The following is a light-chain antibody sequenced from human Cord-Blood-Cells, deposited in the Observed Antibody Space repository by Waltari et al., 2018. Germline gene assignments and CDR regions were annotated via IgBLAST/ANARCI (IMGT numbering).Light chain of an antibody. CDR3: CSYAGSPYV. CDR2: EGS. J-gene: IGLJ1*01. V-gene: IGLV2-23*01. CDR1: SSDVGWSNL. Sequence: QSALTQPASVSGSPGQSITIPCTGTSSDVGWSNLVSGYQQHPGKAPKLMIYEGSKRPSGVSNRFSGSKSGNTASLTISGLQAEDEADYYCCSYAGSPYVFGTGTKVTVL.